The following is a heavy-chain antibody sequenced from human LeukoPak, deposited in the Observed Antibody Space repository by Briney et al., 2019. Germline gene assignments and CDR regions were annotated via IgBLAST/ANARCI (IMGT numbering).Heavy chain of an antibody. CDR1: GFTFSSYS. D-gene: IGHD6-13*01. CDR3: ARDATTEPGTVYMDV. J-gene: IGHJ6*03. Sequence: GGSLRLSCAASGFTFSSYSMNWIRQAPGKGLEWILHISTSGSIIHYADSVKGRFTISRDNAKNSLYLQMNSLRAEDTALYFCARDATTEPGTVYMDVWGKGTTVTISS. CDR2: ISTSGSII. V-gene: IGHV3-48*04.